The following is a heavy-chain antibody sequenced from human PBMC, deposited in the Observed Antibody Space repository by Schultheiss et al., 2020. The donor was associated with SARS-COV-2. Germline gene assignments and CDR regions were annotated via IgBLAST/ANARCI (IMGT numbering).Heavy chain of an antibody. J-gene: IGHJ6*03. Sequence: GGSLRLSCAASGFTVSSNYMSWVRQAPGKGLEWVSVIYSGGSTYYADSVKGRFTISRHNSKNTLYLQMNSLRAEDTAVYYCARHLTTVTYYYYYYMDVWGKGTTVTVSS. CDR3: ARHLTTVTYYYYYYMDV. CDR1: GFTVSSNY. V-gene: IGHV3-53*04. CDR2: IYSGGST. D-gene: IGHD4-11*01.